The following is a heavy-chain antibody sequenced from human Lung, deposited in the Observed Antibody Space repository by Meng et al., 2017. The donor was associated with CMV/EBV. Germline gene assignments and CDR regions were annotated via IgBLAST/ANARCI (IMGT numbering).Heavy chain of an antibody. CDR3: ARRLGGYSYGYIFDY. J-gene: IGHJ4*02. CDR2: ISSSSSYT. V-gene: IGHV3-11*06. CDR1: GFTFSDYY. Sequence: QVQLVESGGGLVKPGGSXRFSCAASGFTFSDYYMSWIRQAPGKGLEWVSYISSSSSYTNYADSVKGRFTISRDNAKNSLYLQMNSLRAEDTAVYYCARRLGGYSYGYIFDYWGQGTLVTVSS. D-gene: IGHD5-18*01.